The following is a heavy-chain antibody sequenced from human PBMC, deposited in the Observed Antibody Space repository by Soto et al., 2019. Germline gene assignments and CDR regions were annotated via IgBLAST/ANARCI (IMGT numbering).Heavy chain of an antibody. CDR1: GGTLRNYP. CDR3: ARGPLVVVNYFES. CDR2: IFPLTDIP. J-gene: IGHJ4*02. Sequence: QVQLVQSGAEVKKPGSSVKVSCKASGGTLRNYPINWVRQAPGQGLEWMGSIFPLTDIPDYAQNFQASLTISADKSTSTAYMEMSSLTSDDTAMYFCARGPLVVVNYFESWGQGTLVTVSS. V-gene: IGHV1-69*02.